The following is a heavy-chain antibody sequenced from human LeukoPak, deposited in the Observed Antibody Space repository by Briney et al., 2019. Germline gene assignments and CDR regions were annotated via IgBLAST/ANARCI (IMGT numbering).Heavy chain of an antibody. V-gene: IGHV3-48*03. CDR1: GFTFRSYG. D-gene: IGHD1-14*01. CDR2: ISSRGNTM. CDR3: ARARWNHDY. Sequence: GGSLRLSCAASGFTFRSYGMNWVRQAPGKGLEWVSHISSRGNTMYYADSVKGPFTISRHNANNPLYLQTTSLSAEDTAVHYCARARWNHDYWGQGTLVTVSS. J-gene: IGHJ4*02.